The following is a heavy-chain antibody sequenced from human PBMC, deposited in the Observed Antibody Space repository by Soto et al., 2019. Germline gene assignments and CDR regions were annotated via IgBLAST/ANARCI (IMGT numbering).Heavy chain of an antibody. CDR2: ISYDGSNK. Sequence: GGSLRLSCAASGFTFSSYGMHWVRQAPGKGLEWVAVISYDGSNKYYADSVKGRFTISRDNSKNTLYLQMNSLRAEDTAVYYCAKVNCGEQWLVCMVDYWGQGTLVTVSS. V-gene: IGHV3-30*18. CDR3: AKVNCGEQWLVCMVDY. D-gene: IGHD6-19*01. CDR1: GFTFSSYG. J-gene: IGHJ4*02.